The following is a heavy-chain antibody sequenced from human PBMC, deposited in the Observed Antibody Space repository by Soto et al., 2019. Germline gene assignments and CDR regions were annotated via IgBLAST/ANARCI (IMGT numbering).Heavy chain of an antibody. CDR1: GCSFRDHY. J-gene: IGHJ3*02. Sequence: AARKVCCAESGCSFRDHYIHWVRQAPGQGLEWMGWVNPNTGGTNYAQRFHGRVTMTRDTSITTAYMELSSLRSDDTALFYCATPASGAYYFNAFDIWGEVTMVPVS. CDR3: ATPASGAYYFNAFDI. D-gene: IGHD3-22*01. V-gene: IGHV1-2*02. CDR2: VNPNTGGT.